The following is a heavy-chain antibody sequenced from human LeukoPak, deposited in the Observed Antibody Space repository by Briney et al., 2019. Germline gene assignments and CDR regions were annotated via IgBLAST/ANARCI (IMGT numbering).Heavy chain of an antibody. J-gene: IGHJ5*02. V-gene: IGHV1-2*02. D-gene: IGHD2-2*01. CDR3: ASLDLDCSSTSCYPRNWFDP. Sequence: ASVKVSCKASGYTFTGYYMHWVRQAPGQGLEWMGWINPGSGATNRAQRFHGRVTMTRDTSISTVYMELSRLRSDDTAVYYCASLDLDCSSTSCYPRNWFDPWGQGTLVTVSS. CDR1: GYTFTGYY. CDR2: INPGSGAT.